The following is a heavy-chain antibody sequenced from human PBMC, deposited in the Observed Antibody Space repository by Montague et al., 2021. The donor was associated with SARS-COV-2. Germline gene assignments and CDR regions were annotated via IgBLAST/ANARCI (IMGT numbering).Heavy chain of an antibody. Sequence: TLSLTCTISGGSLKIDSSYWSWVRQPAGKGLEWIGRIFSGGSPDYSPSLKSQVAISLDTSNYRFSLRLTSVTAADTAVYFCARGGNSFDDWGQGILVTVSS. CDR3: ARGGNSFDD. CDR1: GGSLKIDSSY. CDR2: IFSGGSP. V-gene: IGHV4-61*02. J-gene: IGHJ4*02.